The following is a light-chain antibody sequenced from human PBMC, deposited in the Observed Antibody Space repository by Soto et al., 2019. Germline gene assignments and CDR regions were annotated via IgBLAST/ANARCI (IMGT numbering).Light chain of an antibody. CDR3: SSYTSDTTVI. Sequence: QSALTQPASVSGSPGQSITVSCTGTSCDVGSYNYVSWYQQHPDKAPQLIIYEVNNRPSGVSDRFSGSKSGNTASLTISGLQAEDEADYYCSSYTSDTTVIFGGGTKVTVL. CDR1: SCDVGSYNY. V-gene: IGLV2-14*01. CDR2: EVN. J-gene: IGLJ2*01.